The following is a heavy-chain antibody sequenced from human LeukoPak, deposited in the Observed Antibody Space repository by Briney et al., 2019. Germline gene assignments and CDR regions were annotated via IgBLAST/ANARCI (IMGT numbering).Heavy chain of an antibody. CDR3: ARDSSGYSKDAFDI. D-gene: IGHD3-22*01. Sequence: ASVKVSCKASGYTFTGYYMHWVRQAPGQGLEWMGWINPNSGGTNYAQKFQDRVTMTRDTSISTAYMELSRLRSDDTAVYYCARDSSGYSKDAFDIWGQGTMVTVSS. V-gene: IGHV1-2*02. CDR1: GYTFTGYY. CDR2: INPNSGGT. J-gene: IGHJ3*02.